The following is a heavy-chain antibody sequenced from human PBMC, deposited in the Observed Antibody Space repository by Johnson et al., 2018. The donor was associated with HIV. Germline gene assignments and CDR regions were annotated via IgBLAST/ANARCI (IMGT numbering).Heavy chain of an antibody. CDR3: ARGSVFDI. D-gene: IGHD3-3*01. CDR2: IGITGDT. J-gene: IGHJ3*02. CDR1: GFTSSYYD. V-gene: IGHV3-13*01. Sequence: MLLVESGGGVVRPGGSLRLSCAASGFTSSYYDMHWVRQGPGKGLQWVSGIGITGDTYYAGSVKGRFTISRDHAKNSLYLQMNSVTAGDMAVYYCARGSVFDIWGRGTMVTVSS.